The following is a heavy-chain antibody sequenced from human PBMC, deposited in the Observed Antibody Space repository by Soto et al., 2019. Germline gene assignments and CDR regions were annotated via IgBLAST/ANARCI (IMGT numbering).Heavy chain of an antibody. CDR2: VFHNGNT. V-gene: IGHV4-30-4*02. J-gene: IGHJ4*02. CDR3: AREIIAGGNYFFDY. CDR1: GGSITSSDYY. D-gene: IGHD1-7*01. Sequence: SETLSLTCSVSGGSITSSDYYWIWIRQPPGKGLEWIGYVFHNGNTYSNPSLESRVTISIDTSTNQFSLKLRSVTAADTAVYYCAREIIAGGNYFFDYWGQGALVTVSS.